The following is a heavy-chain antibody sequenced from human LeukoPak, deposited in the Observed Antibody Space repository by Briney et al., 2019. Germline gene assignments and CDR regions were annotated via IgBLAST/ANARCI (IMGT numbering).Heavy chain of an antibody. J-gene: IGHJ4*02. V-gene: IGHV3-48*03. CDR2: ISNGGGII. CDR3: ARGAFR. CDR1: GLTFSSYA. Sequence: GGSLRLSCAASGLTFSSYAMSWVRQAPGKGLEWVSYISNGGGIIYYADSVKGRFTISRDNAKNSLYLQMNSLRAEDTAVYYCARGAFRWGQGTLVTVSS.